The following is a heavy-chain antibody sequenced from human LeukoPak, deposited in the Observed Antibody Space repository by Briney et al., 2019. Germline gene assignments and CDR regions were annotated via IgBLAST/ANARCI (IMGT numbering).Heavy chain of an antibody. J-gene: IGHJ6*02. CDR1: GHSFTSYW. CDR3: ARRMAAAAGSVHYYGMDV. CDR2: IYPGDSDT. D-gene: IGHD6-13*01. V-gene: IGHV5-51*01. Sequence: GESLKISCKGSGHSFTSYWIGWVRQMPGKGLEWMGIIYPGDSDTRYSPSFQGQVTISADKSISTAYLQWSSLKASDTAMYYCARRMAAAAGSVHYYGMDVWGQGTTVTVSS.